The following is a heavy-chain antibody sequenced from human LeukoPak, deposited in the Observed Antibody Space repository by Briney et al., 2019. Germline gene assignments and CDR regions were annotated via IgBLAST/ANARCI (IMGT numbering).Heavy chain of an antibody. CDR2: IYYSGST. D-gene: IGHD3-3*01. J-gene: IGHJ6*03. CDR3: ARDGAYYDFWSGYYGYYYYMDV. Sequence: KPSETLSLTCTVSGGSISSHYWSWIRQPPGKGLEWIGYIYYSGSTNYNPSLKSRVTISVDTYKNQFSLKLSSVTAADTAVYYCARDGAYYDFWSGYYGYYYYMDVWGKGTTVTVSS. CDR1: GGSISSHY. V-gene: IGHV4-59*11.